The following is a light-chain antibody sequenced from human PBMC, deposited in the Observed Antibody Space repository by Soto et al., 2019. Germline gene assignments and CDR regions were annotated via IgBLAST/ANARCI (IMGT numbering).Light chain of an antibody. Sequence: DIQMTQSPSSVSASVGDRVTMTCRASQGISTWLAWYQQKPGKVPKLLINAASRLQNGVPSRFSGSGSGTEFTLTISSLQAEDVATYFCQQANSVPFTFGPGTKVDIK. CDR2: AAS. V-gene: IGKV1D-12*01. CDR1: QGISTW. CDR3: QQANSVPFT. J-gene: IGKJ3*01.